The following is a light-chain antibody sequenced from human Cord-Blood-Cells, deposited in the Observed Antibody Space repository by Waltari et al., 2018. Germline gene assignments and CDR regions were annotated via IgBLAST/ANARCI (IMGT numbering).Light chain of an antibody. CDR1: QSLLHSDGKTY. J-gene: IGKJ1*01. CDR2: EVS. CDR3: MQSIQLPWT. V-gene: IGKV2D-29*02. Sequence: DIVMTQTPLSLSVTPGQPASISCKSSQSLLHSDGKTYLYWYLQKPGQSPQLLIYEVSNQVSGGPGRVSGSGSGTDFTLKISRVEAEDVGVYYGMQSIQLPWTFGQGTKVEIK.